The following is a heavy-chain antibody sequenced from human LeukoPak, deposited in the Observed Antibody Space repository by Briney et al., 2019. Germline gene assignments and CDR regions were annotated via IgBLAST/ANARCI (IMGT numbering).Heavy chain of an antibody. CDR2: VYTSGNT. J-gene: IGHJ5*02. Sequence: SETLSLTCTVSGGSISGYSWSWIRQSAGKGLEWVGRVYTSGNTNCNPSFKSRVTMSIDTSKKQFSLKLSSVTAADTAVYYCARDNPAGPWGQGTLVTVSS. D-gene: IGHD1-14*01. V-gene: IGHV4-4*07. CDR3: ARDNPAGP. CDR1: GGSISGYS.